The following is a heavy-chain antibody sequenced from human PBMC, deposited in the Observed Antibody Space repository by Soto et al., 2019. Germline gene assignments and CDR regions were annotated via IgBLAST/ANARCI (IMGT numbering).Heavy chain of an antibody. CDR3: AHAGDYDLLTFDH. V-gene: IGHV2-5*02. Sequence: QITLKESGPTLVRPAQTLTLTCGFSGFSLSSYGMGVAWIRQPPGKALEWLALIYWDDDKRYSPSLKDRLAISKDTSSNQVVLTITNMDPGDTATYFCAHAGDYDLLTFDHCGPGTLVTVSS. D-gene: IGHD4-17*01. J-gene: IGHJ4*02. CDR1: GFSLSSYGMG. CDR2: IYWDDDK.